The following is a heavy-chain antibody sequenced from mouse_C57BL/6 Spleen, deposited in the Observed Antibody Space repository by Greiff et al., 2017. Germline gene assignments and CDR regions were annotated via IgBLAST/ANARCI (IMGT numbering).Heavy chain of an antibody. D-gene: IGHD1-1*01. J-gene: IGHJ4*01. CDR3: AAYYGSIYYAMDY. CDR1: GYTFTDHT. V-gene: IGHV1-78*01. CDR2: IYPRDGST. Sequence: QVQLQQSDAELVKPGASVKISCKVSGYTFTDHTIHWMKQRPEQGLEWIGYIYPRDGSTKYNEKFKGKATLTADKSSSTAYMQLNSLTSEDSAVYFGAAYYGSIYYAMDYWGQGTSVTVSS.